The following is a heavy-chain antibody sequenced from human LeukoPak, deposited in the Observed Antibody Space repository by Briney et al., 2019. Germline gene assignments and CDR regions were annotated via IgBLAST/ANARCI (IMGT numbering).Heavy chain of an antibody. CDR1: GYTFTSYD. Sequence: ASVKVSCKASGYTFTSYDINWVRQATGQGLEWMGWMNPNSGNTGYAQKFQGRVTMTRNTSISTAYMELSSLRSEDTAVYCCARETRDDYGMDVWGQGTTVTVSS. CDR2: MNPNSGNT. CDR3: ARETRDDYGMDV. J-gene: IGHJ6*02. D-gene: IGHD1-7*01. V-gene: IGHV1-8*01.